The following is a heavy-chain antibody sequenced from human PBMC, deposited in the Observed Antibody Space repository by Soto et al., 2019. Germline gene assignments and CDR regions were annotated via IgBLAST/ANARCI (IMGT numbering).Heavy chain of an antibody. CDR1: GGSISSGGYS. J-gene: IGHJ4*02. Sequence: QLQLQESGSGLVKPSQTLSLTCAVSGGSISSGGYSWSWIRQQPGKGLEWIGYIYHIGRTYYNPSLKSLATISVDRSKNQFSLKLSSVTAADTAVYYCAAGGGLPRYYWGQGTLVTVSS. V-gene: IGHV4-30-2*01. D-gene: IGHD5-12*01. CDR2: IYHIGRT. CDR3: AAGGGLPRYY.